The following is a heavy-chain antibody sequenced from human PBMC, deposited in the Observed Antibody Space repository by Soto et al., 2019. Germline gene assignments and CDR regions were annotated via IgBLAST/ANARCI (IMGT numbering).Heavy chain of an antibody. V-gene: IGHV3-53*01. CDR1: GFTVSSNY. Sequence: GGSLRLSCAASGFTVSSNYMSWVRQAPGKGLEWVSVIYSGGSTYYADSVKGRLTISRDNSKNTLYLQMNSLRAEDTAVYYCARGRARGVQLWLGYYGMDVWGQGTTVTVSS. J-gene: IGHJ6*02. CDR3: ARGRARGVQLWLGYYGMDV. D-gene: IGHD5-18*01. CDR2: IYSGGST.